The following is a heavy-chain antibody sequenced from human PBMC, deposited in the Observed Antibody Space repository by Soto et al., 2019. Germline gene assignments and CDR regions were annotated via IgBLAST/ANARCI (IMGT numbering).Heavy chain of an antibody. V-gene: IGHV3-48*02. J-gene: IGHJ3*02. CDR1: GFTFSSYS. Sequence: VGSLRLSCAASGFTFSSYSMNWVRQAPGKGLEWVSYISSSSSTIYYADSVKGRFTISRDNAKNSLYLQMNSLRDEDTAVYYCAREYVRAAAGTPDAFDIWGQGTMVTVSS. CDR3: AREYVRAAAGTPDAFDI. CDR2: ISSSSSTI. D-gene: IGHD6-13*01.